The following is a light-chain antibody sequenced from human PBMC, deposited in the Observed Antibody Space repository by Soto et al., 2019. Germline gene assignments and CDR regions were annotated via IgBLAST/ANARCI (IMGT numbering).Light chain of an antibody. V-gene: IGKV2-28*01. CDR2: LGS. CDR1: QSLLHSNGYNC. CDR3: MQALQTPLT. Sequence: DIVMTQSPLSLPVTPGEPASISCRSSQSLLHSNGYNCLDWYLQKPGQSPQLLIYLGSTRASGVPDRFSGSGSGTDFTLKISRVEAEDVGVYYCMQALQTPLTVGGGTKVEIK. J-gene: IGKJ4*01.